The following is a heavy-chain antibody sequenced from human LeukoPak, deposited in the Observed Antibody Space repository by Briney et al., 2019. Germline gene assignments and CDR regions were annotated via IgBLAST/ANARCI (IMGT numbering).Heavy chain of an antibody. CDR3: ARSWALEDIVVVPAASPFFYYYYGMDV. D-gene: IGHD2-2*01. CDR2: INPNSGGT. V-gene: IGHV1-2*02. J-gene: IGHJ6*02. Sequence: ASVKVSCKASGYTFTGYYMHWVRQAPGQGLEWMGWINPNSGGTNYAQKFQGRVTMTRDTSISTAYMELSRLRSDDTAVYYCARSWALEDIVVVPAASPFFYYYYGMDVWGQGTTVTVSS. CDR1: GYTFTGYY.